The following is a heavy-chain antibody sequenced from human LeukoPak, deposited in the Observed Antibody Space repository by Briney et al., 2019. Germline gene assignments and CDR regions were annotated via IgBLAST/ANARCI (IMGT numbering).Heavy chain of an antibody. CDR1: GGCISSSSYY. J-gene: IGHJ6*02. D-gene: IGHD3-10*01. CDR2: IYYSGST. Sequence: SETLSLTCTVSGGCISSSSYYWGWIRQPPGKGLEWIGSIYYSGSTYYNPSLKSRVTISVDTSKNQFSLKLSSVTAADTAVYYCARNMVRGVAHYYYYGMDVWGQGTTVTVSS. V-gene: IGHV4-39*07. CDR3: ARNMVRGVAHYYYYGMDV.